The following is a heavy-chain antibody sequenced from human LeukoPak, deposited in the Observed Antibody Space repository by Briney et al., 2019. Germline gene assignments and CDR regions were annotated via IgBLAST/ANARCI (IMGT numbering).Heavy chain of an antibody. Sequence: PSETLSLTCTVSGDSISSYYWNWIRQPPGKGLEWIGFIYYSGSTNYNPSLKSRVTISVDTSKNQFSLKLSSVTAADTAVYYCARARLRHRGAFDIWGQGTMVTVSS. CDR1: GDSISSYY. CDR2: IYYSGST. CDR3: ARARLRHRGAFDI. D-gene: IGHD1-14*01. V-gene: IGHV4-59*08. J-gene: IGHJ3*02.